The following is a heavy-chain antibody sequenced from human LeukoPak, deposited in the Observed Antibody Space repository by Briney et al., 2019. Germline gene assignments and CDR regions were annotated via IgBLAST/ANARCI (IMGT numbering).Heavy chain of an antibody. CDR1: GGSVSSGSHY. CDR3: ARDLKTSGWYGDFDY. J-gene: IGHJ4*02. V-gene: IGHV4-61*01. Sequence: SETLSLTCTVSGGSVSSGSHYWSWIRQPPGKGLEWIGYISYSGRTNYNPSLKSRVTVSVDTSKNQFSLKVTSVTAADTAVYYCARDLKTSGWYGDFDYWGQGTLVTVSS. CDR2: ISYSGRT. D-gene: IGHD6-19*01.